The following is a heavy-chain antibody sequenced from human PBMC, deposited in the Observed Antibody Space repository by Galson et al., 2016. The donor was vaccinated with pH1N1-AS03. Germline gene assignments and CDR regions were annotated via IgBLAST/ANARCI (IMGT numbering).Heavy chain of an antibody. CDR3: ARGTAVHMVTFRGVMVMGIDY. V-gene: IGHV3-74*01. J-gene: IGHJ4*02. Sequence: SLRLSCAASGFTLSRYGMHWVRQAPGKGLEWVSHMNTDGSPTSYADSVKGRFTSSRDNAKNTLYLQMNSLRAEDTAVYYCARGTAVHMVTFRGVMVMGIDYWGQGTLVTVSS. CDR1: GFTLSRYG. CDR2: MNTDGSPT. D-gene: IGHD3-16*01.